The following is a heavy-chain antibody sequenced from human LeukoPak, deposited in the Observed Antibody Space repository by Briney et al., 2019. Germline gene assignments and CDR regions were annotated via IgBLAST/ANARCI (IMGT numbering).Heavy chain of an antibody. CDR1: GGSINSYY. J-gene: IGHJ3*02. V-gene: IGHV4-59*01. CDR2: IHYSVST. CDR3: ARDGQLRNAFDI. D-gene: IGHD5-24*01. Sequence: SETLSLTCTVSGGSINSYYWSWIRQPPGKGLEWIGYIHYSVSTNYNPSLKSRVTISVDTSKNQFSLKLSSVTAADTAEYDCARDGQLRNAFDIWGQGTMLTVSS.